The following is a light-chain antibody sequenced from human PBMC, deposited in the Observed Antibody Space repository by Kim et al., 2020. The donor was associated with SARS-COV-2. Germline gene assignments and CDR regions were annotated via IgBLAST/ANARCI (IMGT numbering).Light chain of an antibody. CDR3: QAWDSSTGV. CDR2: EDS. V-gene: IGLV3-1*01. CDR1: KLGDKY. J-gene: IGLJ3*02. Sequence: SVSPGQTASITCSGDKLGDKYVCWYQQKPGQSPVRVIYEDSRRPSGIPERFLGSNSGNTATLTISGTQAMDEADYYCQAWDSSTGVLGGGTQLTVL.